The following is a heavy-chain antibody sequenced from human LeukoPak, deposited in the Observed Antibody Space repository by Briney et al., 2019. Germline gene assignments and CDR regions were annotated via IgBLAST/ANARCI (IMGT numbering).Heavy chain of an antibody. CDR3: ARSATLGSYWFDP. CDR2: IYYSGST. J-gene: IGHJ5*02. V-gene: IGHV4-59*08. D-gene: IGHD3-16*01. Sequence: SETLSLTCTVSGGSISSYYWSWIRQPPGKGLEWIGYIYYSGSTNYNPSLKSRVTISVDTSKNQFSLKLSSVTAADTAVYYCARSATLGSYWFDPWGQGTLVTVSS. CDR1: GGSISSYY.